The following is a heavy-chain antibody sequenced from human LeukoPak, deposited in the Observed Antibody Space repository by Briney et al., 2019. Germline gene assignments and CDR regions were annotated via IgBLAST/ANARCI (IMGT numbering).Heavy chain of an antibody. CDR2: ISSSSSYI. Sequence: GGSLRLSCAASGFTFSSYSMNWVRQAPGKGLEWVSSISSSSSYIYYADSVKGRFTISRDNAKNSLYLQMNSLKTEDTAVYYCTTAIVVVPAAIIDYWGQGTLVTVSS. CDR1: GFTFSSYS. CDR3: TTAIVVVPAAIIDY. V-gene: IGHV3-21*03. D-gene: IGHD2-2*02. J-gene: IGHJ4*02.